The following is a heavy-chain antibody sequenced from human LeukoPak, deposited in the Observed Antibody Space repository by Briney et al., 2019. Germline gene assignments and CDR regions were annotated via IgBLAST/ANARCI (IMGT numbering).Heavy chain of an antibody. V-gene: IGHV3-21*01. D-gene: IGHD2/OR15-2a*01. CDR2: ISLTSNDT. Sequence: KAGGSLRLSCAASGFTFSSYGMNWVRQAPGKGLEWVSSISLTSNDTYYAASVRGRFIISRDNAKNLLSLQMNSLRAEDTALYYCARGDTSLQRNDALDMGSQGTMLSVSS. J-gene: IGHJ3*02. CDR1: GFTFSSYG. CDR3: ARGDTSLQRNDALDM.